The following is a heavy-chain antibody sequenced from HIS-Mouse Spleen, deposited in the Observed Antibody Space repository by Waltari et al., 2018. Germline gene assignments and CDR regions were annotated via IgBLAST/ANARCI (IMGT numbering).Heavy chain of an antibody. Sequence: QVQLVESGGGVVQPGRSLRLSCAASGFTFSSYGMHWVRLAPGKGLEWVAVIWYDGSNKYYADSVKGRFTISRDNSKNTLYLQMNSLRAEDTAVYYCAKGGLMVYAIGDYWGQGTLVTVSS. CDR3: AKGGLMVYAIGDY. V-gene: IGHV3-33*06. CDR1: GFTFSSYG. CDR2: IWYDGSNK. D-gene: IGHD2-8*01. J-gene: IGHJ4*02.